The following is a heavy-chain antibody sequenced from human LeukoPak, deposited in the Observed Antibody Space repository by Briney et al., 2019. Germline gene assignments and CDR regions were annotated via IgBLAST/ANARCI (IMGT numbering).Heavy chain of an antibody. D-gene: IGHD6-6*01. J-gene: IGHJ3*02. Sequence: GGSLRLSCAASGFTFSSYEMNWVRQAPGKGLEWVSYISSSGSTIYYADSVKGRFTISRDNAKNSLYLQMNSLRAEDTAVYYCAKEDAARILDAFDIWGQGTMVTVSS. V-gene: IGHV3-48*03. CDR2: ISSSGSTI. CDR3: AKEDAARILDAFDI. CDR1: GFTFSSYE.